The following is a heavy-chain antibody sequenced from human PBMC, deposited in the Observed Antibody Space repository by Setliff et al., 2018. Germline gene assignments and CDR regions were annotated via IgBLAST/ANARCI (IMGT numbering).Heavy chain of an antibody. J-gene: IGHJ4*02. D-gene: IGHD3-22*01. V-gene: IGHV1-24*01. CDR1: GYTLTELS. Sequence: ASVKVSCKVSGYTLTELSRHWVRQAPGKGLEWMGGFDPEDGETIYAQKFQGRVTMTEDTSTDTAYMELSSLRSEDTAVYYCATRLYDSSGYQDLGYWGQGTRVTVSS. CDR3: ATRLYDSSGYQDLGY. CDR2: FDPEDGET.